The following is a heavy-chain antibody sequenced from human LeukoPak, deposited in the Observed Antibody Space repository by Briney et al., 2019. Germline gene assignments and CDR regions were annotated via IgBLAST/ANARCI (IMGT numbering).Heavy chain of an antibody. J-gene: IGHJ5*01. CDR3: ARGPGSGSYFAWFDS. CDR2: INHTGNT. V-gene: IGHV4-34*01. D-gene: IGHD3-10*01. CDR1: GGSFSGYY. Sequence: PSETLSLTCAVYGGSFSGYYWNWIRQPPGKGLEWIGEINHTGNTLYNPSLKGRVTISGDMSNNRFSLKLTSVTAADTGVYYCARGPGSGSYFAWFDSWGQGTLVSVSS.